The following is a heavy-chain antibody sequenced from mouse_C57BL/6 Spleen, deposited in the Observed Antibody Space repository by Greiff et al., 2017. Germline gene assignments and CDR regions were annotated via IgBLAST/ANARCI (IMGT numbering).Heavy chain of an antibody. V-gene: IGHV1-74*01. D-gene: IGHD1-1*01. J-gene: IGHJ4*01. CDR2: IHPSDSDT. CDR3: ATGSTQYYYAMDY. CDR1: GYTFTSYW. Sequence: QVQLQQPGAELVKPGASVKVSCKASGYTFTSYWMHWVKQRPGQGLEWIGRIHPSDSDTNYNQKFKGKATLTVDKSSSTAYMQISSLTSEDSAVYYCATGSTQYYYAMDYWGQGTSVTVSS.